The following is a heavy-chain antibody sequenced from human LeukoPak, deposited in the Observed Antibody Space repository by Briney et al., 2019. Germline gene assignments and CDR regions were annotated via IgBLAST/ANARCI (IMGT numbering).Heavy chain of an antibody. CDR3: ALSPGYSGYAYYFDY. D-gene: IGHD5-12*01. J-gene: IGHJ4*02. CDR1: GGSFSGYY. Sequence: PSETLSLTCAVYGGSFSGYYWSWIRQPPGKGLEWIGEINHSGSTNYNPSLKSRVTISVDTSKNQFSLKLSSVTAAGTAVYYCALSPGYSGYAYYFDYWGQGTLVTVSS. V-gene: IGHV4-34*01. CDR2: INHSGST.